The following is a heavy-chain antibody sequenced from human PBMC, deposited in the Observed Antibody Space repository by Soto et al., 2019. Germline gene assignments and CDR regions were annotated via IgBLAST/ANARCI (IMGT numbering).Heavy chain of an antibody. CDR3: ARDSMSRRYGYGLGY. CDR1: GLTFSSYS. V-gene: IGHV3-21*01. D-gene: IGHD5-18*01. CDR2: ISSSGSYI. Sequence: PGGSLRLSCAASGLTFSSYSMNWVRQAPGKGLEWVSSISSSGSYIYYADSLKGRFTISRDNAKNSLYLQMNSLRAEDTAMYYCARDSMSRRYGYGLGYWGQGTLVTVSS. J-gene: IGHJ4*02.